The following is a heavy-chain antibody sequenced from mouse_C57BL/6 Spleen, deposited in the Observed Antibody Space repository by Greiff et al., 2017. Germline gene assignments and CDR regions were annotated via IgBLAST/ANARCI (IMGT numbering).Heavy chain of an antibody. CDR2: ISTYYGDA. J-gene: IGHJ3*01. CDR1: GYTFTDYA. D-gene: IGHD1-3*01. CDR3: ARRGESKPAWFAY. Sequence: VQLQQSGPELVRPGVSVKISCKGSGYTFTDYAMHWVKQSPAKSLEWIGVISTYYGDASYNQKFKDKATMTVDEYSSTAYMELARLTSEDSAVYYCARRGESKPAWFAYWGQGTLVTVSA. V-gene: IGHV1-67*01.